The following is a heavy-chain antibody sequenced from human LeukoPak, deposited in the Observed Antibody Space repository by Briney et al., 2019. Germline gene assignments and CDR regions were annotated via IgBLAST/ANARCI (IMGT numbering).Heavy chain of an antibody. CDR3: ARGRIQLWTNFDY. V-gene: IGHV4-34*01. J-gene: IGHJ4*02. D-gene: IGHD5-18*01. CDR2: INHSGST. Sequence: SETLSLTCAVYGGSFSGYYWSWIRQPPGKGLEWIGEINHSGSTNYNPSLKSRVTISVDTSKNQFSLKLSSVTAADTAVYYCARGRIQLWTNFDYWGQGTLVTASS. CDR1: GGSFSGYY.